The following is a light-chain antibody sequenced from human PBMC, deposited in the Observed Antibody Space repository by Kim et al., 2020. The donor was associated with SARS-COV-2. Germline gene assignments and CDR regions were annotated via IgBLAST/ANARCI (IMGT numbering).Light chain of an antibody. CDR3: QSYDSSLSGVV. CDR2: GNS. V-gene: IGLV1-40*01. Sequence: RVTIPCTGRLANSGASNDVHWYQQLPGNAPKRLSSGNSNRPSGFPDRFSGSKSGTSASLAITGLQAEDEADYYCQSYDSSLSGVVFGGGTQLTVL. J-gene: IGLJ2*01. CDR1: LANSGASND.